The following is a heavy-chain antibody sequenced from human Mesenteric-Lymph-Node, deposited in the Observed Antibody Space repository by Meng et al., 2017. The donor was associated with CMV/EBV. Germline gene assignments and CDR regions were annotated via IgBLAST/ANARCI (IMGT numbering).Heavy chain of an antibody. CDR1: GFTFSSYS. CDR2: ISSSSSYI. J-gene: IGHJ4*02. CDR3: AREVVPAANLDY. Sequence: GGSLRLSCAASGFTFSSYSMNWVRQAPGKGLEWVSSISSSSSYIYYADSVKGRFTISRDNAKNSLYLQMNSLRAEDTAVYYCAREVVPAANLDYWGQGTLVTVSS. D-gene: IGHD2-2*01. V-gene: IGHV3-21*01.